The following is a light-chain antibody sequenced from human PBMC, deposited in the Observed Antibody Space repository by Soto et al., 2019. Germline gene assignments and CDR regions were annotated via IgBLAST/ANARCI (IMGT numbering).Light chain of an antibody. J-gene: IGKJ3*01. CDR1: QSVSSSY. V-gene: IGKV3-20*01. Sequence: EIVLTQSPGTLSLSPGERATLSCRASQSVSSSYLAWYQQKPGQAPRLLIYGASGRATGIPDRFSGSGSGTDCTLTSSRLEPEDVAVYYCQQYGSSPLFTFGPGTEVDIK. CDR2: GAS. CDR3: QQYGSSPLFT.